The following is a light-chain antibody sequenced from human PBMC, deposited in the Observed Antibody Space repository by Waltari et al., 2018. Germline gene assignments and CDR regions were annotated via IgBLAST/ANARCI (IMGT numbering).Light chain of an antibody. J-gene: IGLJ2*01. CDR3: QAWDITTVI. Sequence: SHELNQPPSVSVSAGQPAPITCSGYRLGDQYTCWYQQKPGPSPVLVIYQNIKRPAGIPVRVSGSNSGNTPTLTIRGIEAMDEAYYYGQAWDITTVIFGGGTKLTVL. CDR1: RLGDQY. CDR2: QNI. V-gene: IGLV3-1*01.